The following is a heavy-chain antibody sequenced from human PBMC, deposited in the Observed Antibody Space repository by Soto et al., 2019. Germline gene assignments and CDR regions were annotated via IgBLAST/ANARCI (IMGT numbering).Heavy chain of an antibody. V-gene: IGHV4-31*03. CDR1: GGSISSGAYY. CDR2: IYYSGST. CDR3: AIYDSSGSRGFHH. D-gene: IGHD3-22*01. Sequence: PSETLSLTCTVSGGSISSGAYYWSWIRQHPGKGLEWIGYIYYSGSTYYNPSLKSRVTISVDTSKNQFSLKLSSVTAADTAVYYCAIYDSSGSRGFHHWGQGTLVTVSS. J-gene: IGHJ1*01.